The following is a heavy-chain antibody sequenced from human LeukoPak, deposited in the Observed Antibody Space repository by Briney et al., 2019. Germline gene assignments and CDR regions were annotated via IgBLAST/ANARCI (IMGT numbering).Heavy chain of an antibody. CDR3: ARGEALRQNYGMDV. V-gene: IGHV4-59*01. CDR2: IYFSGST. CDR1: GGSINGYY. Sequence: SETLSLTCTVSGGSINGYYWNWIRQPPGKGMEWVGYIYFSGSTNYNPSLQRRVTISVDTSKNQFSLKLNSVTAADTAVYFCARGEALRQNYGMDVWGQGTTVTVSS. J-gene: IGHJ6*02.